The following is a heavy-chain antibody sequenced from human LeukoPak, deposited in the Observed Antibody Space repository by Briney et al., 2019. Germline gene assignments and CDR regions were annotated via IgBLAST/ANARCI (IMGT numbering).Heavy chain of an antibody. V-gene: IGHV3-13*01. D-gene: IGHD3/OR15-3a*01. CDR2: LGSAGDK. J-gene: IGHJ6*02. CDR3: ARAKRETSTRPWTSGMDV. CDR1: GFTLGDYD. Sequence: GGSLRLSCAASGFTLGDYDIHWVRQPIGKGLDWVSGLGSAGDKYHAGSERGRFTISREDAENSVHLQMNGLRPEDTAIYYCARAKRETSTRPWTSGMDVWGQGTRVTVSS.